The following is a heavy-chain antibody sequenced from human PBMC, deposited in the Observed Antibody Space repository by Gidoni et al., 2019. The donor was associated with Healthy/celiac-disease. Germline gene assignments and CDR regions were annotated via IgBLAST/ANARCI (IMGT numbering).Heavy chain of an antibody. D-gene: IGHD2-15*01. V-gene: IGHV1-2*04. Sequence: QVQLVQSGAEVKKPGASVKVSCKASGYTFTGYYMHWVRQAPGQGLEWMGWINPNSGGTNYAQKFQGWVTMTRDTSISTAYMDLSRLRSDDTAVYYCARSPPSGDYYYDYGMDVWGQGTTVTVSS. J-gene: IGHJ6*02. CDR1: GYTFTGYY. CDR3: ARSPPSGDYYYDYGMDV. CDR2: INPNSGGT.